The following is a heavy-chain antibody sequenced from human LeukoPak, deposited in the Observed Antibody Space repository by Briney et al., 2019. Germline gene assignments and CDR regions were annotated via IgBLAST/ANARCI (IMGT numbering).Heavy chain of an antibody. Sequence: PGGSLRLSCAASGFRFTAYAMHWVRQAPGKGLEWVASVSYDDTSIYYADSVRGRFTISRDNSQNTLYLQMNSLRAEDTANYYCARDRGDGSNLAYDFDYWGQGTLVTVSS. CDR3: ARDRGDGSNLAYDFDY. CDR1: GFRFTAYA. CDR2: VSYDDTSI. J-gene: IGHJ4*02. D-gene: IGHD5-24*01. V-gene: IGHV3-30*04.